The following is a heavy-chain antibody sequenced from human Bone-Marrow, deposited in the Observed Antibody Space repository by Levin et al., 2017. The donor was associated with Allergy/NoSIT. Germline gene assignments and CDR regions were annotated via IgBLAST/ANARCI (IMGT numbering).Heavy chain of an antibody. CDR2: INTNTGDP. Sequence: GESLKISCKTSGYSFTDYAINWVRQAPGQGLEWMGWINTNTGDPRYAQGFTGRFVFSLDTSVSTAFLQISSLKAEDTAVYYCARGFQQLSDFDFWGQGTLVTVSS. D-gene: IGHD6-13*01. V-gene: IGHV7-4-1*02. CDR3: ARGFQQLSDFDF. J-gene: IGHJ4*02. CDR1: GYSFTDYA.